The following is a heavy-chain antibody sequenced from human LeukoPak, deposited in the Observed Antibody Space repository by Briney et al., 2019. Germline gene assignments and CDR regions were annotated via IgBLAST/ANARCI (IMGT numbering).Heavy chain of an antibody. CDR3: ARGGYSYGYGY. CDR1: GYSISSGFY. V-gene: IGHV4-38-2*02. J-gene: IGHJ4*02. Sequence: SETLSLTCTVSGYSISSGFYWGWIRQPPGKGLEWIGTLYHSGNTYYNPSLKSRVTISVDTSKNQFSLKLSSVTAADTAVYYCARGGYSYGYGYWGQGTLVTVSS. D-gene: IGHD5-18*01. CDR2: LYHSGNT.